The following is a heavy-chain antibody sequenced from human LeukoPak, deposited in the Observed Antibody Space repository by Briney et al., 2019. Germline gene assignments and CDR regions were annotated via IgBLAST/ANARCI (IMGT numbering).Heavy chain of an antibody. Sequence: PSETLSLTCTVSGGSISSSSYYWGWIRQPAGKGLEWIGRIYTSGSTNYNPSLKSRVTMSVDTSKNQFSLKLSSVTAADTAVYYCAREGARYYFDYWGQGTLVTVSS. CDR1: GGSISSSSYY. CDR2: IYTSGST. V-gene: IGHV4-61*02. D-gene: IGHD4/OR15-4a*01. J-gene: IGHJ4*02. CDR3: AREGARYYFDY.